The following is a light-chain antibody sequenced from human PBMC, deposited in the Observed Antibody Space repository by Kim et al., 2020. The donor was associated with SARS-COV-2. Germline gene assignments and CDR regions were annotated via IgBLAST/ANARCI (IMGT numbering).Light chain of an antibody. CDR2: NVN. CDR1: SSDVGGHNT. V-gene: IGLV2-14*01. CDR3: SSYTLSQTYV. J-gene: IGLJ1*01. Sequence: QSALTQPASVSGSPGQSITISCTGTSSDVGGHNTVSWYQQHPGKVPKVIIYNVNKRPSGVSNRISGSKSGNTASLTISGLQAEDVADYYCSSYTLSQTYVFGTGTKVTVL.